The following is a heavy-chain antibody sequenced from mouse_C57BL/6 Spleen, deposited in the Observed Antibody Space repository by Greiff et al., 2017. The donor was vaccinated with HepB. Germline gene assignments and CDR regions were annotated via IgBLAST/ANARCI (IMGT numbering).Heavy chain of an antibody. V-gene: IGHV5-4*01. CDR3: AREGIGFAY. Sequence: QGVESGGGLVKPGGSLKLSCAASGFTFSSYAMSWVRQTPEKRLEWVATISDGGSYTYYPDNVKGRFTISRDNAKNNLYLQMSHLKSEDTAMYYCAREGIGFAYWGQGTLVTVSA. CDR2: ISDGGSYT. CDR1: GFTFSSYA. J-gene: IGHJ3*01.